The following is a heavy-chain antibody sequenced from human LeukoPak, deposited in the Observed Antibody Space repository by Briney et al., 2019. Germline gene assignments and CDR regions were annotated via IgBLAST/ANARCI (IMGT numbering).Heavy chain of an antibody. J-gene: IGHJ4*02. D-gene: IGHD2-2*01. Sequence: GGSLRLSCAASGFTFSSYAMHWVRQAPGKGLEWVAVISYDGSNKYYADSVKGRFTISRDNSKNTLYLQMNSLRAEDTAVYYCARVKYCSSASCYVSFDYWGQGTLVTVSS. CDR1: GFTFSSYA. CDR2: ISYDGSNK. CDR3: ARVKYCSSASCYVSFDY. V-gene: IGHV3-30-3*01.